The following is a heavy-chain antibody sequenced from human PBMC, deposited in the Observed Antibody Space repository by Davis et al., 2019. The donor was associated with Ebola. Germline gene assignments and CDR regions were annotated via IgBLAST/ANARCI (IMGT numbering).Heavy chain of an antibody. CDR1: GFTFSSYA. D-gene: IGHD6-19*01. J-gene: IGHJ4*02. CDR2: ISGSGGST. V-gene: IGHV3-23*01. Sequence: GESLKISCAASGFTFSSYAMSWVRQAPGKGLEWVSAISGSGGSTYYADSVKGRFTISRDNSKNTLYLQMNSLRAEDTAVYYCAKRENPGSAVPGPYWGQGTLVTVSS. CDR3: AKRENPGSAVPGPY.